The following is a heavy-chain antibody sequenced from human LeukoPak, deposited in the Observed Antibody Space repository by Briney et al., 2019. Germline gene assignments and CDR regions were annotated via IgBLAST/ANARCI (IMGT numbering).Heavy chain of an antibody. D-gene: IGHD3-10*01. Sequence: SETLSLTCAVYGGSFSGYYWSWIRQPPGKGLEWIGEINHSGSTNYNPSLKSRVTIPVDTSKNQFSLKLSSVTAADTAVYYCARGRGPYYYGSGSYRYFDYWGQGTLVTVSS. CDR1: GGSFSGYY. J-gene: IGHJ4*02. CDR2: INHSGST. CDR3: ARGRGPYYYGSGSYRYFDY. V-gene: IGHV4-34*01.